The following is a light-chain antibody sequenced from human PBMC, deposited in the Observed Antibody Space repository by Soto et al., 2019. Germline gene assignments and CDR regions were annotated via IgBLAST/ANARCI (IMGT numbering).Light chain of an antibody. CDR1: QSISNY. CDR3: QQSYSTPYT. Sequence: DIHMTQSPSSLSASVGDRVTITCRASQSISNYLNWYQQKPGKAPNLLIYIASNLHSGVPSRFSGSGSGTDFTLTISSLQPEDFATYYCQQSYSTPYTFGQGIKVDIK. CDR2: IAS. J-gene: IGKJ2*01. V-gene: IGKV1-39*01.